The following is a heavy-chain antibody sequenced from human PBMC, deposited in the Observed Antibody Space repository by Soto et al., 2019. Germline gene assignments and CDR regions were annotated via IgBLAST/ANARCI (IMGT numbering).Heavy chain of an antibody. CDR1: GFTFDDYA. V-gene: IGHV3-9*01. CDR3: AKDCIGNYYYYYMDV. D-gene: IGHD2-8*01. J-gene: IGHJ6*03. Sequence: GGSLRLSCAASGFTFDDYAMHWVRQAPGKGLEWVSGISWNSGSIGYADSVKGRFTISRDNAKNSLYLQMNSLRAEDTALYYCAKDCIGNYYYYYMDVWGKGTTVTVSS. CDR2: ISWNSGSI.